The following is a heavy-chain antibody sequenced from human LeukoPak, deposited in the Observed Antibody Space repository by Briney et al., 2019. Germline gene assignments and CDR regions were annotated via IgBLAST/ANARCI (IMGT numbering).Heavy chain of an antibody. CDR3: ARHLRGYYYGSGSYFDY. Sequence: PSETLSLTCAVYGGSFSGYYWSWIRQPPGKGLEWIGEINHSGSTNYNPSLKSRVTISVDTSKNQFSLKLSSVTAADTAVYYCARHLRGYYYGSGSYFDYWGQGTLVTVSS. J-gene: IGHJ4*02. V-gene: IGHV4-34*01. CDR2: INHSGST. CDR1: GGSFSGYY. D-gene: IGHD3-10*01.